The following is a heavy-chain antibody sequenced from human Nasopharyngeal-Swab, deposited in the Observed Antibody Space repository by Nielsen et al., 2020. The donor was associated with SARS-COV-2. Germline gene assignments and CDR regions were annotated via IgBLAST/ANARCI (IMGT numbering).Heavy chain of an antibody. CDR1: GFTFNTYS. CDR2: FSDDGSAQ. J-gene: IGHJ6*02. V-gene: IGHV3-30-3*01. Sequence: GGSLRLSCAASGFTFNTYSMHWVRQTPGKGLEWVAVFSDDGSAQFYADSVRGRFTISRDSSKNTLFLQMNSLRAEDTALYYCARAGRVGDAFTGLDVWGQGTTVTVSS. D-gene: IGHD1-26*01. CDR3: ARAGRVGDAFTGLDV.